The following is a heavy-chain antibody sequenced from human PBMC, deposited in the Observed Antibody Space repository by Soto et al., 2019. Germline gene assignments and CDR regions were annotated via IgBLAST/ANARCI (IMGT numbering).Heavy chain of an antibody. V-gene: IGHV4-34*02. D-gene: IGHD3-3*01. CDR2: INHTGGT. Sequence: QVHLQQWGAGLLKPSETLSLTCAVYGGSVNGYYWNWIRQPPGKGLEWIGEINHTGGTHYNPSLKSRVTMSVDASKNQFSLRLSSVTAADTAIYYCATRITVFGLLIPPFDPWGQGTQVTVSS. CDR1: GGSVNGYY. CDR3: ATRITVFGLLIPPFDP. J-gene: IGHJ5*02.